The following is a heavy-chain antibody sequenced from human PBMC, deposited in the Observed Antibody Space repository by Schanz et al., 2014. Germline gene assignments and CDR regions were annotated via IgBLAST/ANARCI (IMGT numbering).Heavy chain of an antibody. Sequence: EAQVVESGGGLVKPGGSLRLSCVASGFTFSNAWMNWVRQGPGNRLEWVGRIKSRSDGATTDYAAPVKGRFTVSRDDSRNTLYLQMNTLRTDDTALYYCTTFNNRDALYIWGQGTMVSVSS. V-gene: IGHV3-15*01. CDR1: GFTFSNAW. D-gene: IGHD1-20*01. CDR2: IKSRSDGATT. J-gene: IGHJ3*02. CDR3: TTFNNRDALYI.